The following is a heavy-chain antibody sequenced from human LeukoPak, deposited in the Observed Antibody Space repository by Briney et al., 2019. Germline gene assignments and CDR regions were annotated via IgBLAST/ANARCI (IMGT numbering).Heavy chain of an antibody. D-gene: IGHD3-16*01. CDR1: GFTVSSNY. J-gene: IGHJ4*02. CDR3: VRVLGAYSNIYGPDFDY. V-gene: IGHV3-7*01. CDR2: IKKGGSER. Sequence: PGGSLRLSCAAPGFTVSSNYMSWVRQAPGKGLEWVANIKKGGSERYYVDSVKGRFTISRDNAKNSLYLQMDSLRAEDTAVYYCVRVLGAYSNIYGPDFDYWGQGTLVTVSS.